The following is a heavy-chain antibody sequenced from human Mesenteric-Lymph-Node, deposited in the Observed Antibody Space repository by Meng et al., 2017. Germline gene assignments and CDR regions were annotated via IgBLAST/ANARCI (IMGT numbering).Heavy chain of an antibody. V-gene: IGHV3-23*01. CDR2: ISGSGGST. D-gene: IGHD2-15*01. CDR3: ARGSGEVDY. CDR1: GFTFNNYA. Sequence: GESLKISCAASGFTFNNYAMNWVRQAPGKGLEWVSTISGSGGSTYYADSVKGRFTISRDNSKNTLYLQMNSLRAEDTAVYYCARGSGEVDYWGQGTLVTVSS. J-gene: IGHJ4*02.